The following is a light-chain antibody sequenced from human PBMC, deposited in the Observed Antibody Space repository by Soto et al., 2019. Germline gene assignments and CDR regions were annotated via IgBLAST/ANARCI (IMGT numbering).Light chain of an antibody. V-gene: IGKV1-5*01. Sequence: DIQMTQSPSSLSASLGDIVTITCRASQSISSYLNWYQQKPGKAPKLLIYDVSSLESGVTSRFSGSGSGTEFILTISSLQPEDFATYYCQQYDSYSWTVGPGTKVDIK. CDR1: QSISSY. CDR3: QQYDSYSWT. J-gene: IGKJ1*01. CDR2: DVS.